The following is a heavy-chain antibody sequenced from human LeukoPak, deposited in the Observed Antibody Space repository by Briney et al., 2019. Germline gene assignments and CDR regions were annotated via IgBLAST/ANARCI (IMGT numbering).Heavy chain of an antibody. V-gene: IGHV3-7*04. D-gene: IGHD5-24*01. CDR1: AFIFSGHW. J-gene: IGHJ4*02. Sequence: GGSLRLSCEGSAFIFSGHWMNWVRQTPGKGLEWVASIKEDGSERQYVDSVKGRFSISRDNTKGSLYLQMNSLRAEDTAIYYCTRVGYIDEGIDYWGQGTLVTVSS. CDR2: IKEDGSER. CDR3: TRVGYIDEGIDY.